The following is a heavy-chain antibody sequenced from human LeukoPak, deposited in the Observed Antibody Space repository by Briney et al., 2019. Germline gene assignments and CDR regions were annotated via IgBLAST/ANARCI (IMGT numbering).Heavy chain of an antibody. V-gene: IGHV3-21*01. Sequence: GGSLRLSCAASGFTFSSYSMNWVRQAPGKGLEWVSSISSSSSYIYYADSVKGRFTISGGNAKNSLYLQMNSLRAEDTAVYYCARDQIVVVTVNYYYGMDVWGQGTTVTVSS. J-gene: IGHJ6*02. D-gene: IGHD2-21*02. CDR3: ARDQIVVVTVNYYYGMDV. CDR1: GFTFSSYS. CDR2: ISSSSSYI.